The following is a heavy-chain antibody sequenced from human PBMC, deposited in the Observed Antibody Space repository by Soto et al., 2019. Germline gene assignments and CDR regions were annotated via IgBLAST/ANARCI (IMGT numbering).Heavy chain of an antibody. CDR1: GFTRRNAW. J-gene: IGHJ3*02. CDR2: IKTTPAGGTT. V-gene: IGHV3-15*07. CDR3: TTSESLDAFDI. Sequence: GGSLRLSCAASGFTRRNAWMNWVRQAPGKGLEWVGRIKTTPAGGTTDFAAPVKGRFTISRDDSKSTLYLQMNSLKTEDTAVYYCTTSESLDAFDIWGQGTMVTVSS.